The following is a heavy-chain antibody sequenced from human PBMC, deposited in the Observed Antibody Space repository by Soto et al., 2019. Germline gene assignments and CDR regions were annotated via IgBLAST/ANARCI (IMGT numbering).Heavy chain of an antibody. D-gene: IGHD6-19*01. CDR2: ISAYNGNT. CDR3: ARDGVGSVAGTTDYYYYGMDV. J-gene: IGHJ6*02. Sequence: ASVKVSCKASGYTFTSYGISWVRQAPGQGLEWKGWISAYNGNTNYAQKLQGRVTMTTDTSTSTAYMELRSLRSDDTAVYYCARDGVGSVAGTTDYYYYGMDVWGQGTTVTVSS. CDR1: GYTFTSYG. V-gene: IGHV1-18*01.